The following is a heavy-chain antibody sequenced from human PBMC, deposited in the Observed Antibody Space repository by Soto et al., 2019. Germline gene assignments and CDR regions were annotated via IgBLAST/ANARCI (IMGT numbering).Heavy chain of an antibody. CDR2: ISYDGSNK. D-gene: IGHD3-9*01. Sequence: QPGGSLRLSCAASGFTFSSYGMHWVRQAPGKGLEWVAVISYDGSNKYYADSVKGRFTISRDNSKNTLYLQMNSLRAEDTAVYYCAKEGSDYDILTGSGYYGMDVWGQGTTVTVSS. V-gene: IGHV3-30*18. J-gene: IGHJ6*02. CDR3: AKEGSDYDILTGSGYYGMDV. CDR1: GFTFSSYG.